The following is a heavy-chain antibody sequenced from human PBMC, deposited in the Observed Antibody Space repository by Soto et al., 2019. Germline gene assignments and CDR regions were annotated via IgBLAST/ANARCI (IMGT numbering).Heavy chain of an antibody. CDR1: GFTFSSYS. V-gene: IGHV3-48*01. CDR3: ACCVFYYGSGSYYKVAFDI. Sequence: GGSLRLSCAASGFTFSSYSMNWVRQAPGKGLEWVSYISSSSSTIYYADSVKGRFTISRDNAKNSLYLQMNSLRAEDTAVYYCACCVFYYGSGSYYKVAFDIWGQGTMVTVSS. CDR2: ISSSSSTI. J-gene: IGHJ3*02. D-gene: IGHD3-10*01.